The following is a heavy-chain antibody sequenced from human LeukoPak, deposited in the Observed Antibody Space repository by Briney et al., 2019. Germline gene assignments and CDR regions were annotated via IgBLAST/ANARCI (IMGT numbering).Heavy chain of an antibody. Sequence: PGGSLRLSCAASGFTFSNAWMSWVRQAPGKGLEWVGRIKSKTDGGTTDYAAPVKGRFTISRDDSKNTLYLQMNSLKTEDTAVYYCTTVTVEEGSIAAAASYYLDYWGQGTLVTVSS. V-gene: IGHV3-15*01. D-gene: IGHD6-25*01. CDR2: IKSKTDGGTT. CDR1: GFTFSNAW. CDR3: TTVTVEEGSIAAAASYYLDY. J-gene: IGHJ4*02.